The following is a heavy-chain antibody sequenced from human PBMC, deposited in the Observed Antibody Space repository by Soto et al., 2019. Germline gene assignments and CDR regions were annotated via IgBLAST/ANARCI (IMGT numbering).Heavy chain of an antibody. CDR3: ARVGLVDTAMATDY. V-gene: IGHV3-33*01. CDR1: GFTFSNYG. J-gene: IGHJ4*02. Sequence: QVQLVESGGGVVQPGRSLTLSCAASGFTFSNYGMYWVRQAPGKGLEWVAIISYDGSSKYYADSVKGRFTISRDNSKNTLFLQMNSLRAEDRAVYYCARVGLVDTAMATDYWGQGTLVTVSS. D-gene: IGHD5-18*01. CDR2: ISYDGSSK.